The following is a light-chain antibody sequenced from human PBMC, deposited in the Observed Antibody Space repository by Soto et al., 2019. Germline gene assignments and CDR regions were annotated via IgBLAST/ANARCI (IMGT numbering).Light chain of an antibody. J-gene: IGLJ3*02. CDR2: EVS. V-gene: IGLV2-14*01. CDR3: SSYTSSNFWV. Sequence: QSALTQPASVSGSPGQSITISCTGTSSDVGGYNYVSWFQQHPGKAPKLMIYEVSNRPSGISNRFSGSESGNTASLTISGLQAEDEADYYCSSYTSSNFWVFGEGTKLTVL. CDR1: SSDVGGYNY.